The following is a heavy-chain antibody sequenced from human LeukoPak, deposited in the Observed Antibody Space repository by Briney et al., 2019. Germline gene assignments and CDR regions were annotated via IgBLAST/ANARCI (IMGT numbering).Heavy chain of an antibody. J-gene: IGHJ4*02. V-gene: IGHV1-18*01. D-gene: IGHD5-12*01. Sequence: ASVKVSRKDSGYTFTSYGISWVRQAPGQGLEWMGWIGAYNGNTNYAQKLQGRVTMTTDTSTSTAYMELRSLRSDDTAVYYCARDYLKDIVATIWNPVDYWGQGTLVTASS. CDR1: GYTFTSYG. CDR3: ARDYLKDIVATIWNPVDY. CDR2: IGAYNGNT.